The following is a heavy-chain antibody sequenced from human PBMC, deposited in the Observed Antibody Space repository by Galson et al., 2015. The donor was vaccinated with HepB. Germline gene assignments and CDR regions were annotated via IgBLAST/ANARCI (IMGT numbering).Heavy chain of an antibody. D-gene: IGHD6-19*01. CDR2: IRYDGSNK. Sequence: SLRLSCAASGFTFSSYGMHWVRQAPGKGLEWVAFIRYDGSNKYYADSVKGRFTISRDNSKNTLYLQMNSLRAEDTAVYYCAKGQQEGRVVAVAGKDPSDYYGMDVWGQGTTVTVSS. V-gene: IGHV3-30*02. CDR1: GFTFSSYG. CDR3: AKGQQEGRVVAVAGKDPSDYYGMDV. J-gene: IGHJ6*02.